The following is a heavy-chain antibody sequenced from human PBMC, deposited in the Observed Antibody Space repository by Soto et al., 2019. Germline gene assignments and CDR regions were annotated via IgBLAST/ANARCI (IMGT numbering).Heavy chain of an antibody. CDR1: GYTFTSYD. V-gene: IGHV1-8*01. CDR2: MNPNSGNT. CDR3: ARGPKYYNILTGYYPYYFDY. D-gene: IGHD3-9*01. Sequence: ASVKVSCKASGYTFTSYDINWVRQATGQGLEWMGWMNPNSGNTGYAQKFQGRVTMTRNTSISTADMELCSLRSEDTAVYYCARGPKYYNILTGYYPYYFDYWGQGTLVTVSS. J-gene: IGHJ4*02.